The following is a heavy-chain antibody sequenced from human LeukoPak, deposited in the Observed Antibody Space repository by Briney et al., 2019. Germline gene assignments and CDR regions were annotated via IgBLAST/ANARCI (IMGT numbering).Heavy chain of an antibody. CDR2: IIPFFGIA. CDR3: ARDSRAPHYYMDV. D-gene: IGHD2-2*01. J-gene: IGHJ6*03. V-gene: IGHV1-69*05. Sequence: SVKVSCKASGCTFISYAITWVGQAPGQGREWMGGIIPFFGIANYAQKFQGRVTITTDESTSTAYMELSSLRSDDTAVYYCARDSRAPHYYMDVCGKGTTVTVCS. CDR1: GCTFISYA.